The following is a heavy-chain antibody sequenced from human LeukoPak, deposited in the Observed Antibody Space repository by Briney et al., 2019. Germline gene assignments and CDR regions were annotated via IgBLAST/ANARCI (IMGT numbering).Heavy chain of an antibody. V-gene: IGHV4-59*08. J-gene: IGHJ4*02. CDR2: IYYSGST. Sequence: SETLSLTCTVSGGSISSYYWSWIRQPPGKGLEWLGYIYYSGSTNYNPSLKSRVTISVDTSKNQFSLKLSSVTAADTAMYFCARQGYADFSSRPFDYWGQGTLVTVSS. CDR3: ARQGYADFSSRPFDY. CDR1: GGSISSYY. D-gene: IGHD4-17*01.